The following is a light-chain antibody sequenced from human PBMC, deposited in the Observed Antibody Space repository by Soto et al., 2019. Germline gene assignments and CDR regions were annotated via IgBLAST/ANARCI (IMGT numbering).Light chain of an antibody. CDR2: EVS. V-gene: IGKV3-11*01. J-gene: IGKJ4*01. Sequence: EIVLTQSPATLSLSPGERATLSCRASQTVSSSLAWYQQKPGQAPRLLIYEVSNRATGIPARFSGSGSGADFTLTFGSLEPGDFALYYCQQHINWPLTFGGGTKV. CDR3: QQHINWPLT. CDR1: QTVSSS.